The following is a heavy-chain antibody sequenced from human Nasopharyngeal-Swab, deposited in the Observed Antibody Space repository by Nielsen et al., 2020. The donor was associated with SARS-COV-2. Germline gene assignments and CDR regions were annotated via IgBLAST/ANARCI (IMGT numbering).Heavy chain of an antibody. V-gene: IGHV1-69*05. CDR3: ARGLYSSGFSYYYYGMDV. D-gene: IGHD6-19*01. CDR2: IIPIFGTA. J-gene: IGHJ6*02. Sequence: VRQMPGKGLEWMGGIIPIFGTANYAQKFQGRVTMTRDTSTSTVYMELSSLRSEDTAVYYCARGLYSSGFSYYYYGMDVWGQGTTVTVSS.